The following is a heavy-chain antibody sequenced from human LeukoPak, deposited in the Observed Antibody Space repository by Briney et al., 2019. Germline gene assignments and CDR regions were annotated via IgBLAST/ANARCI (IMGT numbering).Heavy chain of an antibody. V-gene: IGHV1-18*01. CDR2: ISAYNGNT. J-gene: IGHJ4*02. D-gene: IGHD3-10*01. CDR3: ASCRSYGSGTYYFYFDY. CDR1: GYTFTSYG. Sequence: ASVKVSCKASGYTFTSYGISWVRQAPGQGLEWMGWISAYNGNTNYAQKLQGRVTMTTDTSTSTAYMELRSLRSDDTAVYYCASCRSYGSGTYYFYFDYWGQGTLVTVSS.